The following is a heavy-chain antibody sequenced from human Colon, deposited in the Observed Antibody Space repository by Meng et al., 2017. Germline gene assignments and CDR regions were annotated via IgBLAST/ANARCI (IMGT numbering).Heavy chain of an antibody. D-gene: IGHD6-19*01. CDR1: GGSISSSNY. CDR2: IYLSGSP. J-gene: IGHJ4*02. CDR3: ARHGGWHFDY. V-gene: IGHV4-4*02. Sequence: LQESGPGLVAPSGTLSLTCAVSGGSISSSNYWSWVRQPPGKGLEWIGQIYLSGSPSYNPSLESRVTISVDKSKNQLSLRLTSVTAADTAIYYCARHGGWHFDYWGQGTLVTVSS.